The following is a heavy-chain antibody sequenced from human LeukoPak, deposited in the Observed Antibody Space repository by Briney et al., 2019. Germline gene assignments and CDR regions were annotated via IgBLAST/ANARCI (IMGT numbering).Heavy chain of an antibody. Sequence: PSETLSLTCTVSGGSISSYYWSWIRQPPGKGLEWIGYIYYSGSTNYNPSHKSRVTISVDTSKNQFSLKLSSVTAADTAAYYRARLRGYSYGIDYWGQGTLVTVSS. V-gene: IGHV4-59*08. J-gene: IGHJ4*02. CDR2: IYYSGST. D-gene: IGHD5-18*01. CDR1: GGSISSYY. CDR3: ARLRGYSYGIDY.